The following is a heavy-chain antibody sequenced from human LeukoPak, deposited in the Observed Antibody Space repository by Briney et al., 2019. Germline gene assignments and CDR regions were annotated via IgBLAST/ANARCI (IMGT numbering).Heavy chain of an antibody. CDR3: AKDREEYCSGGSCKGFDY. J-gene: IGHJ4*02. CDR1: GFTFSSYA. Sequence: GGSLRLSCAASGFTFSSYAMSWVRQAPGKGLEWVSAISGSGGSTYYADSVKGRFTISRDNSKNTLYLQMNSLRAEDTAVCYCAKDREEYCSGGSCKGFDYWGQGTLVTVSS. V-gene: IGHV3-23*01. D-gene: IGHD2-15*01. CDR2: ISGSGGST.